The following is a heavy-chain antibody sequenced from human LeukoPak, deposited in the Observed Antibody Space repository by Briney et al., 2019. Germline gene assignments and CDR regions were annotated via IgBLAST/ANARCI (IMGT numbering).Heavy chain of an antibody. CDR3: ARGSWYGRFMDY. Sequence: GGSLRLSCAASGFTFSSYAMHWVRQAPGKGLEWVAVISYDGSNKYYADSVKGRFTISRDNSKNTLYLQMNSLRAEDTAMYYCARGSWYGRFMDYWGQGTLVTVSS. V-gene: IGHV3-30*04. CDR2: ISYDGSNK. J-gene: IGHJ4*02. CDR1: GFTFSSYA. D-gene: IGHD6-13*01.